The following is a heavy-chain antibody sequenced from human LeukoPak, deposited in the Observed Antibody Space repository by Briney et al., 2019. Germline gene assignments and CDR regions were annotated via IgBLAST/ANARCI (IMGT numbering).Heavy chain of an antibody. V-gene: IGHV3-23*01. CDR3: AKDAIGQYRPYYFDC. D-gene: IGHD3-16*02. CDR1: GFTFSSFA. J-gene: IGHJ4*02. CDR2: ISGSGEST. Sequence: GGSLRLSCAASGFTFSSFAMSWVRQAPGKGLEWVSSISGSGESTYYADYVKGRFTVSRDNSKNTLNLQLNSLRAEDTAVYYCAKDAIGQYRPYYFDCWGQGILVTVSS.